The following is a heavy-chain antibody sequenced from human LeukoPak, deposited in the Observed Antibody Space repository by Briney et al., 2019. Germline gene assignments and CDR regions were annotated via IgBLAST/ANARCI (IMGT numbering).Heavy chain of an antibody. CDR3: ARAFYGDYVTSYGALDI. CDR2: ISGSGGST. CDR1: GFTFSSYG. D-gene: IGHD4-17*01. Sequence: GGSLRLSCAASGFTFSSYGMSWVRQAPGKGLEWVSAISGSGGSTYYADSVKGRFTISRDNSKNTLYLQMNSLRAEDTAVYYCARAFYGDYVTSYGALDIWGQGTMVTVSS. V-gene: IGHV3-23*01. J-gene: IGHJ3*02.